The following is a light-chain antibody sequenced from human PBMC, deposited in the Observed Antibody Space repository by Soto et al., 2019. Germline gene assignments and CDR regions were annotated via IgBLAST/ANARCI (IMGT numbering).Light chain of an antibody. Sequence: QSALTQPASVSGSPGQSITISCTGTSSDVRAYNYVSWYQQHPGKAPKLMIFEVSDRPSGVSNRFSGSKSGNTASLTISGLQADDEADYYCSSYTSSNTLVFGGGTKLTVL. CDR3: SSYTSSNTLV. J-gene: IGLJ2*01. CDR2: EVS. CDR1: SSDVRAYNY. V-gene: IGLV2-14*01.